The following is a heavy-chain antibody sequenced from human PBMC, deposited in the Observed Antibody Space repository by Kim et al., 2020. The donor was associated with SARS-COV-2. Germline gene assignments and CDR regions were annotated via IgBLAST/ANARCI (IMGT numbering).Heavy chain of an antibody. CDR3: ARSQGSWYDGMDV. CDR1: GGSISSYY. D-gene: IGHD6-13*01. CDR2: IYYSGST. J-gene: IGHJ6*02. Sequence: SETLSLTCTVSGGSISSYYWSWIRQPPGKGLEWIGYIYYSGSTNYNPSLKSRVTISVDTSKNQFSLKLSSVTAADTAVYYCARSQGSWYDGMDVWGQGTTVTVSS. V-gene: IGHV4-59*01.